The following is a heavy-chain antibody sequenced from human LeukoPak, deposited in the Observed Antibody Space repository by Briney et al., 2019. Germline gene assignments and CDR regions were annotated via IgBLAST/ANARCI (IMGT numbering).Heavy chain of an antibody. V-gene: IGHV4-30-4*01. CDR3: AREGYYDSNQLDY. Sequence: SETLSLTCTVSGGSISSGDYYWSWICQPPGKGLEWIGYIYYSGSTYYNPSLKSRVTISVDTSKNQFSLKLSSVTAADTAVYYCAREGYYDSNQLDYWGQGTLVTVSS. J-gene: IGHJ4*02. CDR2: IYYSGST. D-gene: IGHD3-22*01. CDR1: GGSISSGDYY.